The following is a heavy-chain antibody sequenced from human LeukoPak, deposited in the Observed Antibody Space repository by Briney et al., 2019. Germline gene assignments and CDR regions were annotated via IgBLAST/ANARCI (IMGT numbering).Heavy chain of an antibody. CDR1: GFTFSSYD. CDR3: AREMVSDGYNYLDY. D-gene: IGHD5-24*01. J-gene: IGHJ4*02. Sequence: GGSLRLFCSASGFTFSSYDMHWVRQATGRGLEWVSAIGTAGDTYYPGSVKGRFTISRENAKNSLYLQMNSLRAGDTAVYYCAREMVSDGYNYLDYWGQGTLVTVSS. CDR2: IGTAGDT. V-gene: IGHV3-13*01.